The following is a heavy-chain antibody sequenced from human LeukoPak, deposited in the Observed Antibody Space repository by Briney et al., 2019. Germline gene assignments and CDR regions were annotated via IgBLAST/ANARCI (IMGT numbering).Heavy chain of an antibody. CDR3: ARHAIGYCSSTSCYRSGLDY. Sequence: SETLSLTCTVSGGSISNSDYFWGWIRQPPGRGLEWIGSIYYTGSPYYNPSLKSRVTISVDTSKNQFSLKLSSVTAADTAVYYCARHAIGYCSSTSCYRSGLDYWGQGTLVTVSS. CDR1: GGSISNSDYF. CDR2: IYYTGSP. D-gene: IGHD2-2*02. V-gene: IGHV4-39*01. J-gene: IGHJ4*02.